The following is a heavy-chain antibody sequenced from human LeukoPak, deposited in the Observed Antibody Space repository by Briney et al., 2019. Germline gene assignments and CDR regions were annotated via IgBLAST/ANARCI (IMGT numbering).Heavy chain of an antibody. Sequence: GGSLTLSCAAPGFTFNICAMSWLRQAPGKGLEWVSSIGSTDIYYAYSVKGRFTVSRDNSKNTLYLQLNNLRAEDSAVYYCAKDATPGNAIWDYFGKWGQGTLVTVSS. D-gene: IGHD1-1*01. CDR1: GFTFNICA. CDR3: AKDATPGNAIWDYFGK. CDR2: IGSTDI. J-gene: IGHJ4*02. V-gene: IGHV3-23*01.